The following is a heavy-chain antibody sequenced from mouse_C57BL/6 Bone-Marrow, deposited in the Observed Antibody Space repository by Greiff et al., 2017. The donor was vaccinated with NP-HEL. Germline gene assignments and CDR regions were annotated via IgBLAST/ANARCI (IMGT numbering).Heavy chain of an antibody. V-gene: IGHV1-82*01. J-gene: IGHJ1*03. CDR3: ASLYGDFDV. CDR2: IYPGDGDT. CDR1: GYAFSSSW. Sequence: QVQLQQSGPELVKPGASVKISCKASGYAFSSSWMNWVKQRPGKGLEWIGRIYPGDGDTNYNGKFKGKATLTADKSSSTAYMQLSSLTSEDSAVYFCASLYGDFDVWGTGTTVTVSS. D-gene: IGHD1-1*01.